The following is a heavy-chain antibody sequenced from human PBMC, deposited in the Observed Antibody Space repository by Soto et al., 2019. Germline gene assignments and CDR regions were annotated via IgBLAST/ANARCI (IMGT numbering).Heavy chain of an antibody. Sequence: QVQLQESGPGLVKPSETLSLTCTVSGGSVSSGSYYWSWIRQPPGKGLEWIGYIYYSGSTNYNPSLKSRVTISVDTSKNQFSLKLSSVTAADTAVYYCARDHPFSVGATNDAFDIWGQGTMVTVSS. J-gene: IGHJ3*02. CDR1: GGSVSSGSYY. CDR2: IYYSGST. D-gene: IGHD1-26*01. CDR3: ARDHPFSVGATNDAFDI. V-gene: IGHV4-61*01.